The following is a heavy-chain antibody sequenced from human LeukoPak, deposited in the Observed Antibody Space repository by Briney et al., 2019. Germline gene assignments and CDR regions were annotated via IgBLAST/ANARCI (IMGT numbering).Heavy chain of an antibody. Sequence: SETLSLTCTVSGGSISSGDYYWSWIRQPPGNGLGWIGYIYYSGSTYYNPSLKSRVTISVDTSKNQFSLKLSSVTAADTAVYYCARDLRRSGPAAYFDYWGQGTLVTVSS. V-gene: IGHV4-30-4*08. CDR1: GGSISSGDYY. CDR2: IYYSGST. D-gene: IGHD2-2*01. CDR3: ARDLRRSGPAAYFDY. J-gene: IGHJ4*02.